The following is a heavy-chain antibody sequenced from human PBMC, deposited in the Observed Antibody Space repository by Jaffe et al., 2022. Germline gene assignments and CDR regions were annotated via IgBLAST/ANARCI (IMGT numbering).Heavy chain of an antibody. Sequence: QVQLQQWGAGLLKPSETLSLTCAVYGGSFSGYYWSWIRQPPGKGLEWIGEINHSGSTNYNPSLKSRVTISVDTSKNQFSLKLSSVTAADTAVYYCARSLRRRSAFDIWGQGTMVTVSS. CDR1: GGSFSGYY. CDR3: ARSLRRRSAFDI. V-gene: IGHV4-34*01. J-gene: IGHJ3*02. CDR2: INHSGST.